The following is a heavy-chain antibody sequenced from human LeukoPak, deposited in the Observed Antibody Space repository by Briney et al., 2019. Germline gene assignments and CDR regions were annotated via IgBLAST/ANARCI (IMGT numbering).Heavy chain of an antibody. CDR3: ARDLGVVAVADYNRFDY. CDR1: GGSFSGYY. J-gene: IGHJ4*01. CDR2: INHSGST. V-gene: IGHV4-34*01. D-gene: IGHD6-19*01. Sequence: SETLSLTCAVYGGSFSGYYWSWIRQPPGRGLEWIGEINHSGSTNYNPSLKSRVTISVDTSKNQFSLKLSSVTAADTAVYYCARDLGVVAVADYNRFDYWGQEPWSPSPQ.